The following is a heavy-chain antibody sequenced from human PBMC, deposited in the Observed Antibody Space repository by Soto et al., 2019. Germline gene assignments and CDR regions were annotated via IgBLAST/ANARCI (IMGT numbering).Heavy chain of an antibody. CDR1: GYSFTSYW. Sequence: GEALKISCKGSGYSFTSYWISWVRQMPGKGLEWMGRIDPSDSYTNYSPSFQGHVTISADKSISTAYLQWSSLKASDTAMYYCASYHFDNLGDQAAYCGPGTLVTGSS. V-gene: IGHV5-10-1*01. J-gene: IGHJ4*02. CDR3: ASYHFDNLGDQAAY. CDR2: IDPSDSYT. D-gene: IGHD3-22*01.